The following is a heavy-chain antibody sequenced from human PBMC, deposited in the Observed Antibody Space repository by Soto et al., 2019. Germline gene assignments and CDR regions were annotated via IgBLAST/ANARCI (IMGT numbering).Heavy chain of an antibody. CDR3: IHRAGIDDDWNWGYFDY. J-gene: IGHJ4*02. Sequence: QIPLRPSGPTRAKPPQTLTLTCAISGSSISARPVAVGWIRQPPGKALERLALIYWDDDIRYTQSLLRRLTITKDTSKNQVVLTLTNMYPLDTAIYYCIHRAGIDDDWNWGYFDYGGQGAVVAFSS. V-gene: IGHV2-5*02. D-gene: IGHD1-7*01. CDR2: IYWDDDI. CDR1: GSSISARPVA.